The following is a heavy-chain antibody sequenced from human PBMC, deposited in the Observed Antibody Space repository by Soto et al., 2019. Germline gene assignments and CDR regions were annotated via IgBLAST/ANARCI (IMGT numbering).Heavy chain of an antibody. D-gene: IGHD6-19*01. CDR2: TYYRSKWYN. Sequence: PSKTLSLTCAISGDSVSSNSAAWNWIRQSPSRGLEWLGRTYYRSKWYNDYAVSVKSRITNNPDTSKNQFSLQLNSVTPEDTAVYYCARDRYSSGFSYYYYGMDVWGQGTTVTVSS. V-gene: IGHV6-1*01. CDR3: ARDRYSSGFSYYYYGMDV. J-gene: IGHJ6*02. CDR1: GDSVSSNSAA.